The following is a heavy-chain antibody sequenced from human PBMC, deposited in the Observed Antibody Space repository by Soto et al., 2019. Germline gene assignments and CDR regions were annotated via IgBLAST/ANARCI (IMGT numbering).Heavy chain of an antibody. CDR2: INAGNGNT. D-gene: IGHD3-16*01. CDR3: ARGYGGPIAWFDP. V-gene: IGHV1-3*01. Sequence: QVQLVQSGAEVKKPGASVKVSCKASGYTFTSYAMHWVRQAPGQRLEWMGWINAGNGNTKYSQKFQGRVTMTRDTSASTAYMELSSLRSEDTAVYYCARGYGGPIAWFDPWGQGTLVTVSS. CDR1: GYTFTSYA. J-gene: IGHJ5*02.